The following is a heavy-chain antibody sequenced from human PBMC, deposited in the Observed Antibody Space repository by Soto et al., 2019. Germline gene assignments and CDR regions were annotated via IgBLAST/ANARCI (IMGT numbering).Heavy chain of an antibody. V-gene: IGHV4-30-4*01. CDR2: IYYSGST. Sequence: QVQLQESGPGLVKPSQTLSLTCTVSGGSISSGDYYWSWIRQPPGKGLEWIGYIYYSGSTYYNPSIKSGVTRSVDTCKNQCSLKLSSVTAADTAVYYCARGPLPGGQLNFDLWGRGTLVTVSS. CDR3: ARGPLPGGQLNFDL. D-gene: IGHD2-2*01. J-gene: IGHJ2*01. CDR1: GGSISSGDYY.